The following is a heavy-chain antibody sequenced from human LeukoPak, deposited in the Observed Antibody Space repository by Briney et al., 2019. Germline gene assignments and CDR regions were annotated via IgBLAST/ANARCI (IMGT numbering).Heavy chain of an antibody. J-gene: IGHJ4*02. Sequence: ASVKVSCMASGYTFPGYYMHWVRQAPGQGLEWMGWINPNSGGTNYAQKFQGRVTMTRDTFISTAYMELSRLRSDDTAVYYCARAHVVAGTYYFDYWGQGTLVTVSS. CDR1: GYTFPGYY. CDR2: INPNSGGT. V-gene: IGHV1-2*02. CDR3: ARAHVVAGTYYFDY. D-gene: IGHD6-19*01.